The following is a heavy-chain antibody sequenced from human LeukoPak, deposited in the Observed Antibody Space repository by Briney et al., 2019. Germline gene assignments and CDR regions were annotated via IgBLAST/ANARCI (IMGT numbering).Heavy chain of an antibody. Sequence: GGSLRLSCAASGFTFGNYWMHWVRQAPGKGLVWVSRINSDGRSISYADSVKGRFTISRDNAKNSLYLQMNTLRAEDTAVYYCARDPWGSSGYFQHWGQGTLVTVSS. J-gene: IGHJ1*01. CDR2: INSDGRSI. D-gene: IGHD6-19*01. CDR1: GFTFGNYW. CDR3: ARDPWGSSGYFQH. V-gene: IGHV3-74*01.